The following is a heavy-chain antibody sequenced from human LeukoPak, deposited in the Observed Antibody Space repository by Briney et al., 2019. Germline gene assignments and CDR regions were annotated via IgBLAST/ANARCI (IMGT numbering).Heavy chain of an antibody. J-gene: IGHJ6*03. V-gene: IGHV4-39*07. CDR1: GGSISSSSYY. Sequence: KTSETLSLTCTVSGGSISSSSYYWGWIRQPPGKGLEWIGSIYYSGSTDYNPSLKSRVTISVDTSKNQFSLKLSSVTAADTAVYYCARLRRGYSNYYYYMDVWGKGTTVTVSS. CDR3: ARLRRGYSNYYYYMDV. CDR2: IYYSGST. D-gene: IGHD4-11*01.